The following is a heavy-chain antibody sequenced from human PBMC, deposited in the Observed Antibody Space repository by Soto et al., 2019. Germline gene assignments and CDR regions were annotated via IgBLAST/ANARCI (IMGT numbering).Heavy chain of an antibody. CDR1: GYTFTSYD. CDR2: MNPNSGNT. Sequence: QVQLVQSGAEVKKPGASVKVSCKASGYTFTSYDINWVRQATGQGLEWMGWMNPNSGNTGYAQKFQGRVTMTRNTSISTAYMELSSLRSEDTAVYYCARVNRGWYYYYYGMDVWGQGTTVTVSS. J-gene: IGHJ6*02. CDR3: ARVNRGWYYYYYGMDV. V-gene: IGHV1-8*01. D-gene: IGHD6-19*01.